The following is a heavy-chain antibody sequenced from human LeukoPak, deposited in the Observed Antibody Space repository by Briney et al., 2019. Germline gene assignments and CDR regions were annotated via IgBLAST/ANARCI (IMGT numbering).Heavy chain of an antibody. Sequence: SVKVSCKASGGTFSDYGINWVRQAPGQGLELMGSVIPVGGHANYAQKFQGRVAITADKSTSTFFLEVTSLRSDDTAMYYCARDRDKLMSGRGSIGFDLWGQGTLVTVSS. D-gene: IGHD3-10*01. CDR1: GGTFSDYG. V-gene: IGHV1-69*04. CDR2: VIPVGGHA. J-gene: IGHJ4*02. CDR3: ARDRDKLMSGRGSIGFDL.